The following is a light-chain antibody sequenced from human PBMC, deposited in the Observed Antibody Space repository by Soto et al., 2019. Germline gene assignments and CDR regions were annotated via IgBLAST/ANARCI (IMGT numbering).Light chain of an antibody. CDR1: RSNIGSNT. Sequence: QSVLTQPPSASGTPGQRVTISCSGSRSNIGSNTANWYQQVPGTAPKLLIYSNNQRPSGVPDRFSGSKSGTSASLAISGLQSEDEADYYCVAWDDSLNGVVFGGGTKVTVL. J-gene: IGLJ2*01. CDR3: VAWDDSLNGVV. CDR2: SNN. V-gene: IGLV1-44*01.